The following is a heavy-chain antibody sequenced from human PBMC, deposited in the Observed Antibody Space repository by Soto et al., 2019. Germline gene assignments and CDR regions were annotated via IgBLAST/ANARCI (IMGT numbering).Heavy chain of an antibody. CDR3: AREDVRGYDFWSGYYSVNWFDP. J-gene: IGHJ5*02. CDR2: IYTSGST. Sequence: XTLSIRSTVPGGSISSYYGSWIRQPAGKGLEWIGRIYTSGSTNYNPSLKSRVTMSVDTSKNQFSLKLSSVTAADTAPHYRAREDVRGYDFWSGYYSVNWFDPWGQGTLGPVSS. V-gene: IGHV4-4*07. CDR1: GGSISSYY. D-gene: IGHD3-3*01.